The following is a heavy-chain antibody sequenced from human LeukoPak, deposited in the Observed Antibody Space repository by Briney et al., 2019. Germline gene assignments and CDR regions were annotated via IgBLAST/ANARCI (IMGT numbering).Heavy chain of an antibody. J-gene: IGHJ5*02. CDR2: ISSNGGSQ. Sequence: GGSLSLSCSASGFTFSSYALHWLGPAPGMGREYVLAISSNGGSQEYEDSVKGRFTISRDNCKNTLYLQMSSLRAEDTAVNYCVKGTDTPYFYPWGQGNPVTVSS. V-gene: IGHV3-64D*06. CDR3: VKGTDTPYFYP. CDR1: GFTFSSYA.